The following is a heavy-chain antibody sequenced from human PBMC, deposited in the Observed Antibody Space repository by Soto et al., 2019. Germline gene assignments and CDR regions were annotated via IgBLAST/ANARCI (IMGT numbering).Heavy chain of an antibody. J-gene: IGHJ5*02. CDR3: ARDVTRLLLWFGYPSSNWFDP. CDR2: INAGNGNT. D-gene: IGHD3-10*01. V-gene: IGHV1-3*01. CDR1: GYTFTSYA. Sequence: QVQLVQSGAEVKKPGASVTVSCKASGYTFTSYAMHWVRQAPGQRLEWMGWINAGNGNTKYSQKFQGRVTITRDTSARTAYMELSSLRSEDTAVYYCARDVTRLLLWFGYPSSNWFDPWGQGTLVTVSS.